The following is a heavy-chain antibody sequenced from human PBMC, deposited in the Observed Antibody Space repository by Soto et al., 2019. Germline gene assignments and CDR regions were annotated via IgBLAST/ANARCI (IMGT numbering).Heavy chain of an antibody. CDR3: ARLPTGYPNWFDP. CDR2: IHYRGDT. D-gene: IGHD3-9*01. J-gene: IGHJ5*02. V-gene: IGHV4-39*01. Sequence: QVQLQGSGPGLVRPSETLSLTCTVSGASISTNHHNWAWVRQPPGKGLEWMGNIHYRGDTHFNPPLGSRLSMSVDTSKNQFSLKLTSVTAADTAVYYCARLPTGYPNWFDPWGQGTLVTVSS. CDR1: GASISTNHHN.